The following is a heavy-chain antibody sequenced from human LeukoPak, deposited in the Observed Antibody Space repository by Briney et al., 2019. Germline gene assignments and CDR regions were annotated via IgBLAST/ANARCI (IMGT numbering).Heavy chain of an antibody. CDR3: ARDGVGRVPEMSAPDY. J-gene: IGHJ4*02. D-gene: IGHD3-16*01. V-gene: IGHV3-23*01. CDR1: GFTFSSYG. Sequence: GGSLRLSCAASGFTFSSYGMSWVRQAPGKGLEWVSAISGSGGSTYYADSVKGRFTISRDNSKNTLYLQMNSLRAEDTAVCYCARDGVGRVPEMSAPDYWGQGTLVTVSS. CDR2: ISGSGGST.